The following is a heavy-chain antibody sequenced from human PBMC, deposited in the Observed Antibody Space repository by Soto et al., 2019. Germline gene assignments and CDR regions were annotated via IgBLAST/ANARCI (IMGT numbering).Heavy chain of an antibody. CDR1: GFTFSDYY. V-gene: IGHV3-11*01. J-gene: IGHJ6*03. CDR2: ISSSGSTI. D-gene: IGHD5-12*01. Sequence: GGSLRLSCAASGFTFSDYYMSWIRQAPGKGLEWVSYISSSGSTIYYADSVKGRFTISRDNAKNSLYLQMNRLRAEDTAVYYYARDERGYDSYYYYYMDVWGKGTTVTVSS. CDR3: ARDERGYDSYYYYYMDV.